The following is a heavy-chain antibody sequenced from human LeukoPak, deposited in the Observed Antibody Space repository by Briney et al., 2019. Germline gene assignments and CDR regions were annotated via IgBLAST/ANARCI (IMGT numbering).Heavy chain of an antibody. D-gene: IGHD3-16*02. CDR1: GYTFISHG. Sequence: GASVNVSCKASGYTFISHGINWLRQAPGQGLEWMGWVSGYDGDTVYTQKFQGRVNMTTDRSTNTVYMELRRLRSDDTAVYYCARDRPIMITFAGVTVAAFWGQGTLVSVSS. J-gene: IGHJ4*02. CDR2: VSGYDGDT. CDR3: ARDRPIMITFAGVTVAAF. V-gene: IGHV1-18*01.